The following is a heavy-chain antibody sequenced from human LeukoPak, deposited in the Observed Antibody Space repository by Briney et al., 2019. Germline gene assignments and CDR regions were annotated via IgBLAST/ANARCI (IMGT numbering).Heavy chain of an antibody. V-gene: IGHV3-23*01. J-gene: IGHJ4*02. CDR2: ISGSGGST. D-gene: IGHD6-19*01. Sequence: GGSLRLSCAASGFTFSSYAMSWVRQAPGKGLEWVSAISGSGGSTYYADSVKGRFTISRDNSKNTLYLQMNSLRAEDMAVYYCAKDRKGSGWRLFDYWGQGTLVTVSS. CDR1: GFTFSSYA. CDR3: AKDRKGSGWRLFDY.